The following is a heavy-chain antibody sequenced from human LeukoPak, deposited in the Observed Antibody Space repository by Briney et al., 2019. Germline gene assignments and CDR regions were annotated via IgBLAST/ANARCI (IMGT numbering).Heavy chain of an antibody. V-gene: IGHV3-23*01. CDR3: AREKDSSSQEYYYYYGMDV. CDR1: GFTFSSYA. CDR2: ISGSGGST. D-gene: IGHD6-13*01. J-gene: IGHJ6*02. Sequence: PGGSLRLSCAASGFTFSSYAMSWVRQAPGKGLEWVSAISGSGGSTYYADSVKGRFTISRDNSKNTLYLQMNSLRAEDTAVYYCAREKDSSSQEYYYYYGMDVWGQGTTVTVSS.